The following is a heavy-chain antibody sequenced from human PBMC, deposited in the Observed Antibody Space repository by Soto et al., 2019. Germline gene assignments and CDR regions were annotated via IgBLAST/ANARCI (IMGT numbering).Heavy chain of an antibody. J-gene: IGHJ4*02. D-gene: IGHD2-8*01. CDR1: GGSFSGYY. CDR3: ARGRRGIVLMVYARAPYYFDY. CDR2: INHSGST. Sequence: QVQLQQWGAGLLKPSETLSLTCAVYGGSFSGYYWSWIRQPPGKGLEWIGEINHSGSTNYNPSLKSRVTISVDTSKNQFSLKLSSVTAADTAVYYCARGRRGIVLMVYARAPYYFDYWGQGTLVTVSS. V-gene: IGHV4-34*01.